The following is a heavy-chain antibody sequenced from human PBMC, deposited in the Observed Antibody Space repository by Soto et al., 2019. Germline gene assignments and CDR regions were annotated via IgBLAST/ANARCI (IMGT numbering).Heavy chain of an antibody. V-gene: IGHV3-23*01. CDR2: ITRTDST. CDR3: AKALVGEVGATDY. CDR1: GFTFSNYA. D-gene: IGHD1-26*01. Sequence: LRLSCTASGFTFSNYAMSWVRQAPGKGLEWVSAITRTDSTYYADSVKGRFTISRDNSRNTLYLQMDSLGAEDAALYYCAKALVGEVGATDYWGQGTLVTVSS. J-gene: IGHJ4*02.